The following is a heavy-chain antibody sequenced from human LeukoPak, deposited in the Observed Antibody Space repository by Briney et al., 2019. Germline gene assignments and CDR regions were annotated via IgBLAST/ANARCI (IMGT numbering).Heavy chain of an antibody. J-gene: IGHJ4*02. CDR1: GFTFSSYW. CDR3: ARDLAGATFKGFDY. CDR2: IKQDGSEK. D-gene: IGHD1-26*01. V-gene: IGHV3-7*01. Sequence: GGSLRLSCVVSGFTFSSYWMTWVRQAPGKGLEWVANIKQDGSEKYYVDSVKGRFTISRDNAKNTLYLQMNSLRAEDTGVYYCARDLAGATFKGFDYWGQGTLVTVSS.